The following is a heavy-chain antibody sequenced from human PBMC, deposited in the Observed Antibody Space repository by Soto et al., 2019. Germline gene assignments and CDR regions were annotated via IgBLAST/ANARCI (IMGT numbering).Heavy chain of an antibody. V-gene: IGHV3-23*01. Sequence: HPGGSLRLSCAASGFTFSNYAMTWVRQAPGKGLEWVSVISGSAGYEHYAESVKGRFTVSRDNSKNILYLQMNNLRAEDTAIEYCAKDPRGGGYYYYFDHWGQGTLVTVSS. D-gene: IGHD3-3*01. CDR3: AKDPRGGGYYYYFDH. J-gene: IGHJ4*02. CDR2: ISGSAGYE. CDR1: GFTFSNYA.